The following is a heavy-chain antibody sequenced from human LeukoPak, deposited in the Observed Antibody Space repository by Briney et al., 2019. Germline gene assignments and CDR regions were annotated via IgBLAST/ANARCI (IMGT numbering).Heavy chain of an antibody. CDR1: GFTFSRYS. V-gene: IGHV3-48*02. CDR2: IRSRSSTI. D-gene: IGHD2/OR15-2a*01. J-gene: IGHJ3*02. Sequence: GGSLRLSCVASGFTFSRYSMNWVRQAPGKGLEWVSYIRSRSSTIYYADSVKGRFTISRDNAKNSLYLQMDSLRDEDTAVYYCAKDRDSTQGALDIWGQGTMVTVSS. CDR3: AKDRDSTQGALDI.